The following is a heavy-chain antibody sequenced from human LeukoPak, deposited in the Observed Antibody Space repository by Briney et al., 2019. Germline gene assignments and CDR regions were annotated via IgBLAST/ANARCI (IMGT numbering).Heavy chain of an antibody. CDR3: AKDPHGYSSAYFDY. CDR1: GFTFSSYG. CDR2: ISYDGSNK. V-gene: IGHV3-30*18. D-gene: IGHD6-19*01. Sequence: GRSLRLSCAASGFTFSSYGMHWVRQAPVKGLEWVAVISYDGSNKYYADSVKGRFTISRDNSKNTLYLQMNSLRAEDTAVYYCAKDPHGYSSAYFDYWGQGTLVTVSS. J-gene: IGHJ4*02.